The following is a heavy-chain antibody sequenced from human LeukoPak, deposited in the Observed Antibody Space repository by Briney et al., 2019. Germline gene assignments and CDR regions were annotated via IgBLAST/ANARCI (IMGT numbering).Heavy chain of an antibody. J-gene: IGHJ4*02. V-gene: IGHV4-4*02. CDR3: AREYDGRGYFDY. Sequence: SGTLSLTCAVSGDSITSTHWWSWVRQPPGKGLEWIGQIYKSGTTNYTPSLKSRVTMSVDKSKNQFPLKVTSVTAADTAVYYCAREYDGRGYFDYWGQGTLVTVSS. D-gene: IGHD1-26*01. CDR1: GDSITSTHW. CDR2: IYKSGTT.